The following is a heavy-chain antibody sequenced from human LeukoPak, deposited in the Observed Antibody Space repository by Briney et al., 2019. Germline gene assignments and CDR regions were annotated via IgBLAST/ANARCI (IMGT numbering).Heavy chain of an antibody. CDR1: GYTFTDYY. CDR3: AIGWLLDIRIDY. J-gene: IGHJ4*02. Sequence: GALVKVSCKTSGYTFTDYYMQWVRQAPGQGLEGMGWINPNSGGTKYAQKFQGRVTMTRDMSISTAYMEMRRLRSHDTPVYYCAIGWLLDIRIDYWGQGTLVTVSS. CDR2: INPNSGGT. D-gene: IGHD5-12*01. V-gene: IGHV1-2*02.